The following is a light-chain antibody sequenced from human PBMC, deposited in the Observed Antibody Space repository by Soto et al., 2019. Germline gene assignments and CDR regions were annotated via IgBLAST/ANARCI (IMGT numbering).Light chain of an antibody. J-gene: IGKJ5*01. CDR1: PSVSSY. CDR2: DAS. V-gene: IGKV3-11*01. Sequence: EIVWTQSPCTLSLSPGERATLSCRASPSVSSYLAWYQQKPGQAPRLLIYDASTRATGIPARFSGSGSGTDFTLTINSLEPEDFAVYYCQQRSNWPSITFGQGTRLEIK. CDR3: QQRSNWPSIT.